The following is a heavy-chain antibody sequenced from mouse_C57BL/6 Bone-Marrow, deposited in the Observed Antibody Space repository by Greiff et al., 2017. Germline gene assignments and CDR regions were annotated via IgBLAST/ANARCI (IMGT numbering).Heavy chain of an antibody. Sequence: VQLKESGPELVKPGASVKISCKASGYSFTDYNMNWVKQSNGKSLEWIGVINPNYGTTSYNQKFKGKATLTVDQSSSTAYMQLNSLTSEDASVYYCARGYDYDYAMDYWGQGTSVTVSS. V-gene: IGHV1-39*01. CDR2: INPNYGTT. CDR3: ARGYDYDYAMDY. J-gene: IGHJ4*01. CDR1: GYSFTDYN. D-gene: IGHD2-4*01.